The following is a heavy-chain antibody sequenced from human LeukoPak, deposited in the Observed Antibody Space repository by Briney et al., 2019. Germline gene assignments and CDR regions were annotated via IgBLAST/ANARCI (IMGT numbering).Heavy chain of an antibody. CDR2: ISGDGGST. J-gene: IGHJ4*02. Sequence: GGSLRLSCAASGFTFDDCAIHWVRQAPGKGLEWVSLISGDGGSTYYAASVEGRFTISRDNSKNSLYLLMNSLRTEDTALYYCAKGTLSAAGTQSFDYWGQGTLVTVSS. V-gene: IGHV3-43*02. CDR3: AKGTLSAAGTQSFDY. D-gene: IGHD6-13*01. CDR1: GFTFDDCA.